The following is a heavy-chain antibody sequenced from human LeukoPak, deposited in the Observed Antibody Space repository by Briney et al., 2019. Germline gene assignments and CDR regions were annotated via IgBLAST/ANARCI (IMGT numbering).Heavy chain of an antibody. D-gene: IGHD1-14*01. V-gene: IGHV5-51*01. CDR1: GYSFPDYW. Sequence: GEPLKISCRASGYSFPDYWLGWVRQVPGKGLEWVGIIYPGDSDSRESPSLQGQVTVSADTSINTAYLQWKSLRASDTAMYFCARHGPKPGTADALDIWGQGTMVTVSS. CDR3: ARHGPKPGTADALDI. CDR2: IYPGDSDS. J-gene: IGHJ3*02.